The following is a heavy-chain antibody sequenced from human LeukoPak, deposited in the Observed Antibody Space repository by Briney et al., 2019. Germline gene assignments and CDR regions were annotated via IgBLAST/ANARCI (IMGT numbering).Heavy chain of an antibody. D-gene: IGHD3-9*01. V-gene: IGHV1-46*01. CDR1: GYTFTSYY. Sequence: GASVKVSCKASGYTFTSYYMHWVRQAPGQGLEWMGIINPSGGSTSYAQKFQGRVTMTRDMSTSTVYMELSSLRSEDTAVYYCARDLDDILTGYSSINWFDPWGQGTLVTVSS. CDR2: INPSGGST. J-gene: IGHJ5*02. CDR3: ARDLDDILTGYSSINWFDP.